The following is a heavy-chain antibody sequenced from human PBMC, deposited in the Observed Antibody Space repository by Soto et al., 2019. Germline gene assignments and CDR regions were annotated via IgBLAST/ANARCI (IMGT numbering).Heavy chain of an antibody. V-gene: IGHV4-59*01. Sequence: PSETLSLTCPVSGRSISSYYWSWIRQPPGNGLEWIGYIYYSGSTNYNPSLKSRVTISVDTSKNQFSLKLSSVTAADTAVYYCAREGGRIQLWPDAFDIWGQGTMVT. CDR2: IYYSGST. D-gene: IGHD5-18*01. CDR3: AREGGRIQLWPDAFDI. J-gene: IGHJ3*02. CDR1: GRSISSYY.